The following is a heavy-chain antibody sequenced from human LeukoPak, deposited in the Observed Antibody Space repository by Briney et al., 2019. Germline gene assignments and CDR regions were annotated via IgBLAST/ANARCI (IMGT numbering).Heavy chain of an antibody. CDR3: ARDRFGDYEGWFDP. J-gene: IGHJ5*02. CDR2: VYNSGRT. D-gene: IGHD4-17*01. Sequence: SGTLSLTCTVSGDSISNYYWSWIRQPPGKRLEWIGYVYNSGRTKYNPSLKSRVTISVDVSKSQLSLSLTSVTAADTAIYYCARDRFGDYEGWFDPWGQGILVTVSS. V-gene: IGHV4-59*01. CDR1: GDSISNYY.